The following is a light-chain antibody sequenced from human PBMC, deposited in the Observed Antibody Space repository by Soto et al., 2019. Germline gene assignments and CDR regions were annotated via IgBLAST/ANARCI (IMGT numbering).Light chain of an antibody. Sequence: DIQMTQSPSTLSASVGDRVTITCRASQSISSWLAWYQQKPGKAPKLLIYDASSLESGVPSRFSGSGSGTEFPLTISSLQPDDFATYYCQQYNSSPVTFGQGTKVEIK. CDR2: DAS. J-gene: IGKJ1*01. CDR3: QQYNSSPVT. CDR1: QSISSW. V-gene: IGKV1-5*01.